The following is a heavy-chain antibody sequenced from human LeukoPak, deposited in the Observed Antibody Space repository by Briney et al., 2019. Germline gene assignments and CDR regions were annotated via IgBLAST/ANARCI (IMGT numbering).Heavy chain of an antibody. Sequence: SGGSLRLSCAISGFTFNNYGMSWVRQAPGMGLGWVSAIADGGETTYYADSVKGRFTISRDYSKNTLYLQMNSVRAEDTAVYYCARKAARTSGYDYWGQGILVTVSS. D-gene: IGHD3-22*01. V-gene: IGHV3-23*01. CDR2: IADGGETT. J-gene: IGHJ4*02. CDR3: ARKAARTSGYDY. CDR1: GFTFNNYG.